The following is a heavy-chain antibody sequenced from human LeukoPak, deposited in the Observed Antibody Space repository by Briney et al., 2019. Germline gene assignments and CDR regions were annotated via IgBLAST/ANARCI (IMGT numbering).Heavy chain of an antibody. CDR1: VFTSNNAW. J-gene: IGHJ4*02. CDR3: TTITMVSHFDH. V-gene: IGHV3-15*01. CDR2: IKTKADGWTT. D-gene: IGHD3-10*01. Sequence: GRSLRLSCAASVFTSNNAWMSWARHAPRRGLEWIGRIKTKADGWTTDYAAPVNGRFTISRDDSKSTLYLEMNSLTTEDTAVYWCTTITMVSHFDHWGQGTLVTVSS.